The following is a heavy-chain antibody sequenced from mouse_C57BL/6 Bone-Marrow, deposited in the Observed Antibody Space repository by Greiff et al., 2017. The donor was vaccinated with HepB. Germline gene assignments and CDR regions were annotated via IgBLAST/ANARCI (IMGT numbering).Heavy chain of an antibody. CDR3: ARFATVVVFDY. J-gene: IGHJ2*01. D-gene: IGHD1-1*01. V-gene: IGHV1-59*01. CDR1: GYTFTSYW. Sequence: VQLQHPGAELVRPGTSVKLSCKASGYTFTSYWMHWVKQRPGQGLEWIGVIDPSDSYTNYNQKFKGKATLTVDTSSSTAYMQLSSLTSEDSAVYYCARFATVVVFDYWGQGTTLTVSS. CDR2: IDPSDSYT.